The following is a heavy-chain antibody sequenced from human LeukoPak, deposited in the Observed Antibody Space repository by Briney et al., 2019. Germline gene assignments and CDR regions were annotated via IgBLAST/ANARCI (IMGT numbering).Heavy chain of an antibody. CDR1: GGSISSGSYY. Sequence: SQTLCLTCTVSGGSISSGSYYWSWIRQPAGKGLEWIGRIYTSGSTNYNPSLKSRVTISVDTSKNQFSLKLSSVTAADTAVYYCARASVDILTGYTYFHYWGQGILVTVSP. D-gene: IGHD3-9*01. V-gene: IGHV4-61*02. CDR3: ARASVDILTGYTYFHY. J-gene: IGHJ4*02. CDR2: IYTSGST.